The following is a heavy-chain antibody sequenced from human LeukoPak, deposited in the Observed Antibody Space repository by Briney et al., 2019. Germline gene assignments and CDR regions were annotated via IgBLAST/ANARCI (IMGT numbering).Heavy chain of an antibody. Sequence: GGSLRLSCAASGFTFSSYAMSWVRQAPGKGLEWVSAISGSGGSTYYADSVKGRFTISRDNSKNTLYLQMNSLRAEDTAVYYCAKSTRYYYDSSGYPLDNWGQGTLVTVSS. D-gene: IGHD3-22*01. V-gene: IGHV3-23*01. CDR1: GFTFSSYA. J-gene: IGHJ4*02. CDR3: AKSTRYYYDSSGYPLDN. CDR2: ISGSGGST.